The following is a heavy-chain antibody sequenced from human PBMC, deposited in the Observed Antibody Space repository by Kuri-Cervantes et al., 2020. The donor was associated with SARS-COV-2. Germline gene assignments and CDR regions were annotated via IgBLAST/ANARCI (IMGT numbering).Heavy chain of an antibody. D-gene: IGHD2-2*01. CDR2: IKQDGSEK. Sequence: GGSLRLSCAASGFTFSSYAMSWVRQAPGKGLEWVANIKQDGSEKYYVDSVKGRFTISRDNAKNSLYLQMNSLRAEDTAVYYCARAPIYCSSTSCYGAYGMDVWGQGTTVTVSS. CDR3: ARAPIYCSSTSCYGAYGMDV. V-gene: IGHV3-7*05. CDR1: GFTFSSYA. J-gene: IGHJ6*02.